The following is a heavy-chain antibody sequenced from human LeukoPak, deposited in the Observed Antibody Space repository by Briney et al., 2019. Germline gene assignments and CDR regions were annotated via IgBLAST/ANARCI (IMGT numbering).Heavy chain of an antibody. Sequence: GGSLRLSCAASGFTFSSYWMSWVRQAPGKGLEWVANIKQDGSEKYYVDFVKGRFTISRDNAKNSLYLQMNSLRAEDTAVYYCARVPLWAVAGVHFDYWGQGTLVTVSS. CDR1: GFTFSSYW. J-gene: IGHJ4*02. D-gene: IGHD6-19*01. CDR3: ARVPLWAVAGVHFDY. CDR2: IKQDGSEK. V-gene: IGHV3-7*03.